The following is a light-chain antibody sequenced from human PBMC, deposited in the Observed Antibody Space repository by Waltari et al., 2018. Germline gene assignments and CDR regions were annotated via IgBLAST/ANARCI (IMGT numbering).Light chain of an antibody. V-gene: IGLV2-11*01. J-gene: IGLJ2*01. CDR1: SSDVGGSHY. CDR3: CSYAGSYTFVV. CDR2: DVS. Sequence: QSALTQPRSASGSPGQSVTISCTGTSSDVGGSHYCAWYQQHPGKAPKLMIYDVSKRPSGVPDRFSGSKSGNTASLTISGLQAEDEADYYCCSYAGSYTFVVFGGGTKLTVL.